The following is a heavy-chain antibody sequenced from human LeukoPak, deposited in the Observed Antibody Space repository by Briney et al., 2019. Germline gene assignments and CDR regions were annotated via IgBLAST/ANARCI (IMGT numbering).Heavy chain of an antibody. J-gene: IGHJ4*02. Sequence: GGSLRLSCAASGFTFSDHYMSWIRQAPGKGLEWVSYISRSGSAIYHADSVKGRFTISRDNAKNSLYLQMNSLRVEDTAVYYCARASGDDSSGYYSYYFDYWGQGTLVTVSS. V-gene: IGHV3-11*01. CDR3: ARASGDDSSGYYSYYFDY. CDR1: GFTFSDHY. D-gene: IGHD3-22*01. CDR2: ISRSGSAI.